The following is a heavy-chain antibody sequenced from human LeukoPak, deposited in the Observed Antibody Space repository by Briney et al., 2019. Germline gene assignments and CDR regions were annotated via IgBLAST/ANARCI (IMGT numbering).Heavy chain of an antibody. CDR2: IIPILGIA. D-gene: IGHD5-12*01. CDR1: GGTFSSYA. Sequence: ASVKVSCKASGGTFSSYAISWVRQAPGQGLEWMGRIIPILGIANYAQKFQGRVTITADKSTSTAYMELSSLRAEDTAVYYCARAGRYSGCDFRSRGDYWGQGTLVTVSS. J-gene: IGHJ4*02. CDR3: ARAGRYSGCDFRSRGDY. V-gene: IGHV1-69*04.